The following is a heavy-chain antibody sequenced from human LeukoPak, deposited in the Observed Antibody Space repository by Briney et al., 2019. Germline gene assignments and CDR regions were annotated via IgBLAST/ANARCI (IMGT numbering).Heavy chain of an antibody. CDR1: GFPFTSYA. CDR3: AKAAMVAAPFDY. V-gene: IGHV3-23*01. D-gene: IGHD2-15*01. J-gene: IGHJ4*02. Sequence: GGSLSLSCAASGFPFTSYAMSWVRQAPGKGLEWVSTISGSAGSTYYADSLKGRFTISRDKSKNTLYLQVNSLGAEDTATYSCAKAAMVAAPFDYGGQGTLVTVSA. CDR2: ISGSAGST.